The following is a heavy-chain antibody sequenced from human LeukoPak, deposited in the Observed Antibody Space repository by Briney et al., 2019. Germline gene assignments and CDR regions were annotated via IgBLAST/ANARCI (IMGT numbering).Heavy chain of an antibody. CDR3: ARLDDSSGYHEYYFDY. V-gene: IGHV1-69*13. Sequence: SVKVSCKASGGTFSSYAISWVRQAPGQGLEWMGGIIPIFGTANYAQKFQGRVTITADESTSTAYMELSSLRSEDTAVYYWARLDDSSGYHEYYFDYWGQGTLVTVSS. D-gene: IGHD3-22*01. CDR1: GGTFSSYA. J-gene: IGHJ4*02. CDR2: IIPIFGTA.